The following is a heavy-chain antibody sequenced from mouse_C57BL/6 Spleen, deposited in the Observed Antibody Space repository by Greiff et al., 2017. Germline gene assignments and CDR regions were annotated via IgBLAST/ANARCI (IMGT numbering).Heavy chain of an antibody. CDR2: IDPETGGT. Sequence: QVQLHQSGAELVRPGASVTLSCTASGYTFTDYEMHWVQQTPVHGLEWIGAIDPETGGTASNQAFTGKAILTADKSSSTAYMELRSLTSEDYAVYYCTRSGYYGSSYWYGDVWGTGTTVTVSA. J-gene: IGHJ1*03. V-gene: IGHV1-15*01. CDR3: TRSGYYGSSYWYGDV. D-gene: IGHD1-1*01. CDR1: GYTFTDYE.